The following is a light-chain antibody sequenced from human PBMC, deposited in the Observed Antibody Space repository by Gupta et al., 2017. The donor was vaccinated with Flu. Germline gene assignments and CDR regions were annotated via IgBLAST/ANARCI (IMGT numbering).Light chain of an antibody. CDR2: DAS. CDR3: QQHSHLHT. Sequence: EIVLTQSPATLSLSPGERATLSCRASQSVSSYLAWYQQKPGQAPRLLIYDASNRAPGIPARFSGSGSGTDFTLTIISREPEDFAIYYWQQHSHLHTFGPGTKVDIK. V-gene: IGKV3-11*01. CDR1: QSVSSY. J-gene: IGKJ3*01.